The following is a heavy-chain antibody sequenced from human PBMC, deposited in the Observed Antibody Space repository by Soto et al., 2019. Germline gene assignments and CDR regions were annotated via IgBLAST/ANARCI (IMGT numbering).Heavy chain of an antibody. CDR1: GGSISSSSYY. CDR3: ATHIRTDYGDRIYYYYYGMDV. D-gene: IGHD4-17*01. V-gene: IGHV4-39*01. Sequence: PSETLSLTCTVSGGSISSSSYYWGWIRHPPGKGLEWIGSIYYIGSTYYNPSLKSRVTISVDTSKNQFSLKLSSVTAADTAVYYCATHIRTDYGDRIYYYYYGMDVWGPGTTVTFYS. J-gene: IGHJ6*02. CDR2: IYYIGST.